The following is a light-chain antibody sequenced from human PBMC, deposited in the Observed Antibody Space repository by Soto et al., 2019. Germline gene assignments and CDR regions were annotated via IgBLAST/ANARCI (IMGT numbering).Light chain of an antibody. V-gene: IGKV3-15*01. J-gene: IGKJ2*01. Sequence: VVMTQSPATLSVSPGQRATLSCRASQSINSNLAWYQQKPGQAPRLLIYGASIRAAGIPARFSGSGSGTEFTRTISSLQSEDFAVYYCQQYEKVLPDTFGQGTKLEIK. CDR2: GAS. CDR3: QQYEKVLPDT. CDR1: QSINSN.